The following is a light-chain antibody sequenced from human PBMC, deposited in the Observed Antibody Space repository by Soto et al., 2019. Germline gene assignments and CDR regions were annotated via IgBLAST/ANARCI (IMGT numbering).Light chain of an antibody. CDR3: AALDDTLDAQV. J-gene: IGLJ3*02. Sequence: QSVLPQSPSASGTPGQRVTISCSGSRSNIGRNFAYWYQHVPGTAPRLLIQRNNERPSGVPDRLSGSKSGTSVSLAISGLRSDDEATYYCAALDDTLDAQVFGGGTQLTVL. V-gene: IGLV1-47*01. CDR2: RNN. CDR1: RSNIGRNF.